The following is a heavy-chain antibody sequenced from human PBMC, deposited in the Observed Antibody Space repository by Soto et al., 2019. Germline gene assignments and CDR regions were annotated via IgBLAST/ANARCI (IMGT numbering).Heavy chain of an antibody. CDR1: GFTFDTFA. V-gene: IGHV3-23*01. D-gene: IGHD2-2*02. Sequence: PGGSLRLSCAASGFTFDTFAMSWVRQTPQRGLEWVSAISASGTGTLYTDSVKGRFTISRDDSKNTVYLQMNSLRAEDSAVYYCEKHAQCGSTRCYRVWFDPWGPGTLVTLS. CDR2: ISASGTGT. CDR3: EKHAQCGSTRCYRVWFDP. J-gene: IGHJ5*02.